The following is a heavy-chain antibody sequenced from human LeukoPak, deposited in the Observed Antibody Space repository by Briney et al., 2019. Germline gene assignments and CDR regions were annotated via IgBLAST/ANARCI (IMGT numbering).Heavy chain of an antibody. Sequence: SETLSLTCTVSGGSISSGGYYWSWIRQHPGKGLEWIGYIYYSGSTYYNPSLKSRVTISVDTSKNQFSLKLSSVTAADTAVYDCARVPIPPHCSSTSCYSIDYWGQGTLVTVSS. V-gene: IGHV4-31*03. J-gene: IGHJ4*02. CDR3: ARVPIPPHCSSTSCYSIDY. CDR2: IYYSGST. D-gene: IGHD2-2*01. CDR1: GGSISSGGYY.